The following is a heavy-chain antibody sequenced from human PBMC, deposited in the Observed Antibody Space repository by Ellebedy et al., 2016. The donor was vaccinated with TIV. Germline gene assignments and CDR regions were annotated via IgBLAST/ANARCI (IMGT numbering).Heavy chain of an antibody. D-gene: IGHD4-17*01. Sequence: AASVKVSCKASGYRFIGFGISWVRQAPGHGLKWMAWISAYNGNTAYAQQLRGRVTVTIDESTNTTYMEVRSLRSDDTAVYYCGRASGTNYGDNPIDYWGQGTLVTVSS. J-gene: IGHJ4*02. V-gene: IGHV1-18*01. CDR1: GYRFIGFG. CDR3: GRASGTNYGDNPIDY. CDR2: ISAYNGNT.